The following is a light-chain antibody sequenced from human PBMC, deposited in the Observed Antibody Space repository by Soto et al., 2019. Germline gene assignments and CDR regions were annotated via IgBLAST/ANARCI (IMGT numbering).Light chain of an antibody. Sequence: IVLTQFPGTLSLSTGERATLSCRASQSVSSSYLAWYQQKPGQAPRLLIYGASSRATGIPDRFSGSGSGTDFTLTISRLEPEDFAVYYCQQYNNWPRTFGQGTKVDIK. CDR2: GAS. CDR3: QQYNNWPRT. J-gene: IGKJ1*01. V-gene: IGKV3-20*01. CDR1: QSVSSSY.